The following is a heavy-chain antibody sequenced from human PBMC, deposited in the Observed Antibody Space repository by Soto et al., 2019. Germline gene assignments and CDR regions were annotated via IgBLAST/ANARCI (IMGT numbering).Heavy chain of an antibody. Sequence: ASVKVSCKASGYSFTNNDVTWVRQATGQGLEWMGWMNPGSGDTGYAQKFQGRVTMTRDISIATAYMELSSLRSDDTAIYYCARRATFVTSTCFDPWGQGTLVTVSP. V-gene: IGHV1-8*01. CDR2: MNPGSGDT. D-gene: IGHD3-16*01. CDR1: GYSFTNND. J-gene: IGHJ5*02. CDR3: ARRATFVTSTCFDP.